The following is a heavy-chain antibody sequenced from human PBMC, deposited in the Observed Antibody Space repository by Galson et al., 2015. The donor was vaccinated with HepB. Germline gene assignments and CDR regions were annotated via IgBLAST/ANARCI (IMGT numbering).Heavy chain of an antibody. V-gene: IGHV4-31*03. Sequence: TLSLTCTVSGGSISSGGYYWSWIRQHPGKGLEWIGYIYYSGSTYYNPSLKSRVTISVDTSKNQFSLKLSSVTAADTAVYYCARGRIVVVPAAKGGFGWFDPWGQGTLVTVSS. J-gene: IGHJ5*02. CDR3: ARGRIVVVPAAKGGFGWFDP. CDR1: GGSISSGGYY. D-gene: IGHD2-2*01. CDR2: IYYSGST.